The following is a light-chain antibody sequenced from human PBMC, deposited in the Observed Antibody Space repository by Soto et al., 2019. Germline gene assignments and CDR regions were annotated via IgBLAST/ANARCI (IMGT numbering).Light chain of an antibody. CDR3: QQYGGWPRT. Sequence: EIVLTQSPATLYVSPGGRATLSCRASQNVMYNLAWYQQKPGQAPRLLVYGATTRATDSPPRFRGSGSGTEFRLTISSLQSEDFATYYCQQYGGWPRTFGQGSRGEIK. J-gene: IGKJ1*01. V-gene: IGKV3-15*01. CDR1: QNVMYN. CDR2: GAT.